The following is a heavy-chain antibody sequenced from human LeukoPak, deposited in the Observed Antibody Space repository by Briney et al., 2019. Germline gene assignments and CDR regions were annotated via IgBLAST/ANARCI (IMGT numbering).Heavy chain of an antibody. CDR1: GFTFSNYG. D-gene: IGHD2/OR15-2a*01. CDR2: ISYDGSSK. Sequence: PGGSLRLSCAASGFTFSNYGMHWVRQAPGKGLEWVAVISYDGSSKYSGDSVRGRFTISRDNSKNTLYLQMNSLRAEDTAVYCCVKDLAGLMNSQYYGMDVWGQGTTVTVSS. J-gene: IGHJ6*02. CDR3: VKDLAGLMNSQYYGMDV. V-gene: IGHV3-30*18.